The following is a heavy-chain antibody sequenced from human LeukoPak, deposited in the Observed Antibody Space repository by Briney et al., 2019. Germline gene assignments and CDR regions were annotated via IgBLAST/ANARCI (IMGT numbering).Heavy chain of an antibody. V-gene: IGHV6-1*01. CDR3: ARGKWELLSHYWCFDL. J-gene: IGHJ2*01. Sequence: PSQTLSLTCAISGDSVSSNSVTWNWIRQSPSRGLEWLGRTYYRSKWYNDYAVSVKSRITINPDTSKNQFSLQLNSVTPEDTAVYYCARGKWELLSHYWCFDLWGRGTLVTVSS. D-gene: IGHD1-26*01. CDR1: GDSVSSNSVT. CDR2: TYYRSKWYN.